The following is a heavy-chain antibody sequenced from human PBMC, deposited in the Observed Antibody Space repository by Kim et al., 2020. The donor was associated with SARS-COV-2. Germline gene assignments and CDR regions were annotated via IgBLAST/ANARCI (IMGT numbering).Heavy chain of an antibody. J-gene: IGHJ4*02. Sequence: SQTLSLTCVISGDSVSSNSATGNWIRQSPSRGLECLGRTYYRSKWYDDYAVSVKSRITINADTSKKQFSLQLNSVTPEDTAVYYCARATVRGTLDYWGQGNLVTVSS. V-gene: IGHV6-1*01. CDR2: TYYRSKWYD. CDR1: GDSVSSNSAT. D-gene: IGHD3-10*02. CDR3: ARATVRGTLDY.